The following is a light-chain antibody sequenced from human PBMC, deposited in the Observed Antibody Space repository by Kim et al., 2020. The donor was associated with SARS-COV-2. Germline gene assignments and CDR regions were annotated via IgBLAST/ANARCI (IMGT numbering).Light chain of an antibody. CDR3: QHYDNLPYT. CDR2: DAS. Sequence: DIQMTQSPSSLSASVGDRVNITCQASQDITNFLNWYQQRPGKAPKLLMYDASILESGVPSRFSGSGYGTHFILTINDLQPEDIETYYCQHYDNLPYTFGQGTKLEI. J-gene: IGKJ2*01. CDR1: QDITNF. V-gene: IGKV1-33*01.